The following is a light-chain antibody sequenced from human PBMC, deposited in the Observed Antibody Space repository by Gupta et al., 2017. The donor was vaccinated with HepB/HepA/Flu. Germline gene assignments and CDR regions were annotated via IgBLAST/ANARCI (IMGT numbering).Light chain of an antibody. Sequence: SALPQPASVSGSPGPSITISCTGTSSDVGGYNYVSWYQQHPGKAPNLMIYDVSNRPSGVADRFSGSKYGTTAAITTAGLQAEEEADYYCNSETSSSTLYVFGTGTKVTVL. CDR3: NSETSSSTLYV. J-gene: IGLJ1*01. CDR1: SSDVGGYNY. V-gene: IGLV2-14*01. CDR2: DVS.